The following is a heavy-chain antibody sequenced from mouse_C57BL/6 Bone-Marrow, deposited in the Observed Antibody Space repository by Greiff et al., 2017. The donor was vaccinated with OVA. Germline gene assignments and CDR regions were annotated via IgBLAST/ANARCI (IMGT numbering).Heavy chain of an antibody. V-gene: IGHV14-4*01. CDR2: IDPENGDT. CDR1: GFNIKDDY. CDR3: TSEGNFDY. J-gene: IGHJ2*01. Sequence: VQLQQSGAELVRPGASVKLSCTASGFNIKDDYMHWVKQRPEQGLEWIGWIDPENGDTEYASKFQGKATITADTASNTAYLQRSSLTSEDTADYYCTSEGNFDYWGQGTTLTVSS.